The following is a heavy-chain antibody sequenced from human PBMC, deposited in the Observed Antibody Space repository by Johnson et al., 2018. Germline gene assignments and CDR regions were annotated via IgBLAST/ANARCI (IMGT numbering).Heavy chain of an antibody. CDR3: ARIPRYCNSGSCYLHYSYGMDG. J-gene: IGHJ6*02. CDR2: ISASGGGT. Sequence: VQLVESGGGLVLPGGSLRLSCAASGLTFSDYAMSWVRQAPGKGLEWVSTISASGGGTYYADSVQGRFTIARDNSKNRLSLQLNSLRVEDKAIYYCARIPRYCNSGSCYLHYSYGMDGWGQGTTVTVSS. D-gene: IGHD2-2*01. V-gene: IGHV3-23*04. CDR1: GLTFSDYA.